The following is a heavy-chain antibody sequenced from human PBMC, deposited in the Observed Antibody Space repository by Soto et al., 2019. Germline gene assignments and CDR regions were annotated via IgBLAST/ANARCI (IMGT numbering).Heavy chain of an antibody. CDR3: ARDRPPYWYFDL. CDR2: IYYSGST. CDR1: GGSISSYY. V-gene: IGHV4-59*01. Sequence: QVQLQESGPGLVKPSETLSLTCTVSGGSISSYYWSWIRQPPGKGLEWIGYIYYSGSTNYNPSLKSRVTISVDTSKNQFSLKLSSVTAADTAVYYCARDRPPYWYFDLWGRGTLVTVSS. J-gene: IGHJ2*01.